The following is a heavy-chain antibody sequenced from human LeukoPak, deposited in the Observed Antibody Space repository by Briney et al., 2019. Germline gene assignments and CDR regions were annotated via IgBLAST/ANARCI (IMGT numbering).Heavy chain of an antibody. V-gene: IGHV3-11*04. CDR3: ARDFGYCSSTSCSMGYFDY. CDR1: GFIFSVYY. J-gene: IGHJ4*02. CDR2: ISSSDSTI. Sequence: GGSLRLSCAASGFIFSVYYMSWIRQAPGKGLEWLSYISSSDSTIYYADSVKGRFTISRDNAKNSLYLQMNSLRAEDTAVYYCARDFGYCSSTSCSMGYFDYWGQGTLVTVSS. D-gene: IGHD2-2*01.